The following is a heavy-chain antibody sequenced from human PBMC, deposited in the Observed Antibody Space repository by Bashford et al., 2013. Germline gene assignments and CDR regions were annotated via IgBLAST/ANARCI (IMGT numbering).Heavy chain of an antibody. D-gene: IGHD7-27*01. CDR3: ARGGTGKLFDY. V-gene: IGHV4-59*01. J-gene: IGHJ4*02. Sequence: SETLSLTCTVSGGSISSYYWSWIRQPPGKGLEWIGYIYYSGSTNYNPSLKSRVTISVDTSKNQFSLKLSSVTAADTAVYYCARGGTGKLFDYWGQGTLVTVSS. CDR1: GGSISSYY. CDR2: IYYSGST.